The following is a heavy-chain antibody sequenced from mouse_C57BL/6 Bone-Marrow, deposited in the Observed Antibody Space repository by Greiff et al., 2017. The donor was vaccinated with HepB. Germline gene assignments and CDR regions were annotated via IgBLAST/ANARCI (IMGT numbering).Heavy chain of an antibody. CDR2: IWSGGST. CDR1: GFSLTSYG. Sequence: VQLQQSGPGLVQPSQSLSITCTVSGFSLTSYGVHWVRQSPGKGLEWLGVIWSGGSTDYNAAFISRLSISKDNSKSQVFFKMNSLQADDTAIYYCARMPPYDYGMFAYWGQGTLVTVSA. J-gene: IGHJ3*01. D-gene: IGHD2-4*01. CDR3: ARMPPYDYGMFAY. V-gene: IGHV2-2*01.